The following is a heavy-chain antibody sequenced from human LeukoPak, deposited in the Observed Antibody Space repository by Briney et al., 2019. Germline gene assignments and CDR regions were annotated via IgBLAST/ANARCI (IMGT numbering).Heavy chain of an antibody. Sequence: PSETLSLTCAVSGGSISSSNWWSWVRQPPGKGLEWIGEIYHSGSTNYNPSLKSRVTISVDTSKNQFSLKLSSVTAADTAVYYCARGPYYYDSSGYSLDYWGQGTLVTVSS. D-gene: IGHD3-22*01. CDR3: ARGPYYYDSSGYSLDY. J-gene: IGHJ4*02. CDR2: IYHSGST. V-gene: IGHV4-4*02. CDR1: GGSISSSNW.